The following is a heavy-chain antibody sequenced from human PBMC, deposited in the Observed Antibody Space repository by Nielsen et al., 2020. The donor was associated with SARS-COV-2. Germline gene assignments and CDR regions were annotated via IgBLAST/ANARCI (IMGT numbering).Heavy chain of an antibody. CDR2: ISPSNGNT. CDR1: GYTFTSND. D-gene: IGHD4-17*01. CDR3: ATEKGGDYGAFDI. J-gene: IGHJ3*02. V-gene: IGHV1-18*04. Sequence: ASVKVSCKASGYTFTSNDITWVRQAPGQGLEWMGRISPSNGNTKYAQRFQGRVTLSRDTSVNTAYMKVNSLTSDDTAVYFCATEKGGDYGAFDIWGQGTVVTVSS.